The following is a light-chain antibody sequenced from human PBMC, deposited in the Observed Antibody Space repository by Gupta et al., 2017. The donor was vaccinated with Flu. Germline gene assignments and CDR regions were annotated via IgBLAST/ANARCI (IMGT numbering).Light chain of an antibody. J-gene: IGLJ1*01. CDR2: EVN. V-gene: IGLV2-8*01. CDR3: SSYAGNSPYV. Sequence: QSALTQPPSASGSPGQSVTISCTGTSSDVGYYNYVSWYQQHPAKGPKLMFYEVNKRPSGVTDRFSGSKSGNTASLTVCGLQAEDEADYYCSSYAGNSPYVFGTGTKVTVL. CDR1: SSDVGYYNY.